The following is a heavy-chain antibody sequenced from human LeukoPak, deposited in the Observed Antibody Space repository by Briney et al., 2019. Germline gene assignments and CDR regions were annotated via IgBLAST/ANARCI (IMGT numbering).Heavy chain of an antibody. CDR3: ARRYYYYYGMDV. CDR1: GGSFSGYY. V-gene: IGHV4-34*01. J-gene: IGHJ6*04. Sequence: SETPSLTCAVYGGSFSGYYWSWIRQPPGKGLEWIGEINHSGSTNYNPSLKSRVTISVDTSKNQFSLELSSVTAADTAVYYCARRYYYYYGMDVWGKGTTVTVSS. CDR2: INHSGST.